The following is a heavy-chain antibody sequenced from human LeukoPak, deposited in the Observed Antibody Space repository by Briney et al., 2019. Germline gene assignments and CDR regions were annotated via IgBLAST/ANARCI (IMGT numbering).Heavy chain of an antibody. CDR1: GFTFSSYA. CDR3: ARDLDDILTGYYKAPGY. J-gene: IGHJ4*02. Sequence: GRSLRLSCAASGFTFSSYAMHWVRQAPGKGLEWVAVISYDGSNKYCADSVKGRFTISRDNSKNTLYLQMNSLRAEDTAVYYCARDLDDILTGYYKAPGYWGQGTLVTVSS. CDR2: ISYDGSNK. D-gene: IGHD3-9*01. V-gene: IGHV3-30*04.